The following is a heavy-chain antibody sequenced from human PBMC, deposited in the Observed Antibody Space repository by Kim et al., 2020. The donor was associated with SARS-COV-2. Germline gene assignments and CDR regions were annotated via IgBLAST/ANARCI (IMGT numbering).Heavy chain of an antibody. J-gene: IGHJ6*02. V-gene: IGHV3-53*01. CDR1: GFTVSSNY. CDR2: IYSGGST. CDR3: ARDREGILTGYYYYYYGMDV. Sequence: GGSLRLSCAASGFTVSSNYMSWVRQAPGKGLEWVSVIYSGGSTYYSDSLKGRFTISRDNSKNTPYLQMNSLRAEDTAVYYWARDREGILTGYYYYYYGMDVWGQGTTVTLSS. D-gene: IGHD3-9*01.